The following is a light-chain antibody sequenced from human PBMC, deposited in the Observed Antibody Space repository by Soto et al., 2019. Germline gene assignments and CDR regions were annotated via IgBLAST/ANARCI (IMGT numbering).Light chain of an antibody. Sequence: EIVMTQSPATLSVSPGEGATLSCRASQSVGSNLAWYLQIPGQAPRLVMYAGSTMAAGVRARFSGRGSGTEFTLTISSLQSEDFAVYYGQQYNDWPRTFGQGTKVEIK. J-gene: IGKJ1*01. V-gene: IGKV3-15*01. CDR3: QQYNDWPRT. CDR2: AGS. CDR1: QSVGSN.